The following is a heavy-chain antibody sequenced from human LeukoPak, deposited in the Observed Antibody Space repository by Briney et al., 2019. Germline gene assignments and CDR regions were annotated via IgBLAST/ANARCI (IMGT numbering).Heavy chain of an antibody. V-gene: IGHV3-30*02. CDR1: VDSCRNYD. J-gene: IGHJ3*01. Sequence: GGSLRLSCSVPVDSCRNYDIQTIRQAPGKGLTWLASVRHDGIDMYYADAVKDRFIASRDKSNNTVHLHINSLRTEDTAHYNCALSRNYGLFDVWGHGTMVSVSS. D-gene: IGHD3-3*01. CDR2: VRHDGIDM. CDR3: ALSRNYGLFDV.